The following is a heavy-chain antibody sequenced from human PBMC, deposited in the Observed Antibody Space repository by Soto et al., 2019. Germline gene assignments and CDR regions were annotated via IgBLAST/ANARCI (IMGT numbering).Heavy chain of an antibody. CDR1: GYSISSGYY. D-gene: IGHD6-6*01. V-gene: IGHV4-38-2*01. CDR3: ARDTLGAARIYNWFDP. J-gene: IGHJ5*02. CDR2: IYHSGST. Sequence: SETLSLTCAVSGYSISSGYYWGWTRQPPGKGLEWIGSIYHSGSTYYNPSLKSRVTISVDTSKNQFSLKLSSVTAADTAVYYCARDTLGAARIYNWFDPWGQGTLVTVSS.